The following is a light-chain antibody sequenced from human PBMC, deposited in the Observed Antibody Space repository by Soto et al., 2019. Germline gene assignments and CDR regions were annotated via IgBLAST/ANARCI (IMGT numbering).Light chain of an antibody. CDR1: QSVSSS. V-gene: IGKV3-15*01. Sequence: IMMTQYPATLSVSPGERATLSCRASQSVSSSLAWYQQKPGQAPRLLIYAASTRATGIPARFSGSGSGTEFTLTINSLQSEDFAVYYCQQYNNWWTFGQGTKV. CDR3: QQYNNWWT. J-gene: IGKJ1*01. CDR2: AAS.